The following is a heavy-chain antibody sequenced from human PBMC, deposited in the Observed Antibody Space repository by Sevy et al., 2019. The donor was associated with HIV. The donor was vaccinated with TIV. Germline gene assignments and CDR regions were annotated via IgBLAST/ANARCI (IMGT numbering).Heavy chain of an antibody. CDR2: IRQDGNEI. CDR1: GFTFDMYW. J-gene: IGHJ4*02. CDR3: ARRYFDL. V-gene: IGHV3-7*03. Sequence: GGSVRLSCDASGFTFDMYWMQWVRQAPGKGLEWVANIRQDGNEIYYAASVRGRFTISRDNAKGSLYLQMNNLRVEDTATYYCARRYFDLWGQGTLVTVSS.